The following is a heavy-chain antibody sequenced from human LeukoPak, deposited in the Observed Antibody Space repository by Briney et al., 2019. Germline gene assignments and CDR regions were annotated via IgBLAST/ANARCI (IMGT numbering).Heavy chain of an antibody. V-gene: IGHV1-2*02. J-gene: IGHJ4*02. CDR2: INPNSGGT. CDR3: ARLGTAMASYYFDY. D-gene: IGHD5-18*01. CDR1: GYTFTGYY. Sequence: ASVKVSCKAYGYTFTGYYMHWVRQAPGQGLEWMGWINPNSGGTNYAQKFQGRVTMTRDTSISTAYMELSRLRSDDTAVYYCARLGTAMASYYFDYWGQGTLVTVSS.